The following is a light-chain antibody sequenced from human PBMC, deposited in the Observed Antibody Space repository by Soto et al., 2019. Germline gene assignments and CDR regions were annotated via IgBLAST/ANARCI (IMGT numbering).Light chain of an antibody. CDR3: SSYARNNTRV. CDR1: SSDVGGYNY. Sequence: QSVLTQPPSASGSPGQSVTISCTGTSSDVGGYNYVSWYLHHPGKAPQLMIYEVNKRPSGVPDRFSGSKSGNTASLTVSGLQAEDEADYYCSSYARNNTRVFGGGTKLTVL. CDR2: EVN. V-gene: IGLV2-8*01. J-gene: IGLJ3*02.